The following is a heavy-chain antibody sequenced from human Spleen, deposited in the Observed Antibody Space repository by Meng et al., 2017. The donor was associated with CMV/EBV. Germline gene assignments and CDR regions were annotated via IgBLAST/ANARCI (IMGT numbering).Heavy chain of an antibody. CDR2: IKSKTDGGTT. CDR1: GFTFSNAW. J-gene: IGHJ6*02. Sequence: GESLKISCAATGFTFSNAWMSWVRQAPGKGLEWVGRIKSKTDGGTTDYAAPVKGRITIPRDESKNTLYPQMNSLKTEDTAVYYCTPGKSSPYYYGMDVWGQGTTVTVSS. CDR3: TPGKSSPYYYGMDV. V-gene: IGHV3-15*01. D-gene: IGHD2-2*01.